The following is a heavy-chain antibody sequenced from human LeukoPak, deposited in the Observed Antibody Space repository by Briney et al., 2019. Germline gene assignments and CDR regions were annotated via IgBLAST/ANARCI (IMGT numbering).Heavy chain of an antibody. J-gene: IGHJ6*02. D-gene: IGHD3-16*01. Sequence: GGSLRLSCEASGFTFSSYAMHWVRQAPGKGLEWVAVISYDGSNKYYADSVKGRFTISRDNSKNTLYLQMNSLRAEDTAVYYCARDLAAASWGSYGMDVWGQGTTVTVSS. V-gene: IGHV3-30*04. CDR3: ARDLAAASWGSYGMDV. CDR1: GFTFSSYA. CDR2: ISYDGSNK.